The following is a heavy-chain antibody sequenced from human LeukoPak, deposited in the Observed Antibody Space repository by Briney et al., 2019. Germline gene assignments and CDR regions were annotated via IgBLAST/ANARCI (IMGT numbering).Heavy chain of an antibody. Sequence: SETLSLTCTVSGGSISSSGCYWGWIRQPPGEGLGWIGSIYYSGSTHYNPSLKSRVTISVDTSKNQFSLKVSSVTAADTAVYYCARHVAEYSSGWKSSFDIWGQGTMVTVSP. CDR3: ARHVAEYSSGWKSSFDI. CDR2: IYYSGST. CDR1: GGSISSSGCY. D-gene: IGHD6-19*01. V-gene: IGHV4-39*01. J-gene: IGHJ3*02.